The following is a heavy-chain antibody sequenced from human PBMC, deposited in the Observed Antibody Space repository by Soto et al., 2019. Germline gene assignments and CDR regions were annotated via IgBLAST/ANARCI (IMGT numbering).Heavy chain of an antibody. J-gene: IGHJ6*02. V-gene: IGHV3-21*01. CDR2: ISSSGDT. D-gene: IGHD6-19*01. CDR3: AREETGWPLAYGLDV. Sequence: GGSLRLSCAASGFTFGSYSMHWVRQAPGKGLEWVSSISSSGDTYYADSLKGRLTISRDYAKNSLSLQMNSLRAEDTAVYYCAREETGWPLAYGLDVWGQGTTVTVSS. CDR1: GFTFGSYS.